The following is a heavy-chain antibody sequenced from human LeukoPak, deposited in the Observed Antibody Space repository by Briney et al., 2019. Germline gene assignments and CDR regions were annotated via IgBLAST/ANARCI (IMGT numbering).Heavy chain of an antibody. V-gene: IGHV4-59*01. CDR3: ARDSVYATNWFDP. D-gene: IGHD2-8*01. CDR1: GGPISSSY. Sequence: PSETLSLTCSVSGGPISSSYWNWIRQPPGKGLEWIGYISYSGSTNYNPSLKGRVTISLDTSKNHFSLKLRSVTAADTAVYYCARDSVYATNWFDPWGQGTLVTVSS. J-gene: IGHJ5*02. CDR2: ISYSGST.